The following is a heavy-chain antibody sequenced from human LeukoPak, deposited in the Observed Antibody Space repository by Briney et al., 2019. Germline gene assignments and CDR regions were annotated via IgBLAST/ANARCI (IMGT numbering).Heavy chain of an antibody. D-gene: IGHD6-13*01. CDR1: VFTFSNAW. Sequence: PGGSLRLSCAASVFTFSNAWMSWVRQAPGKGLEWVGRIKSKTDGGTTDYAAPVKGRFTISRDDSKNTLYLQMNSLKTEDTAVYYCTTTGYCSSWYRLWGQGTLVTVSS. CDR3: TTTGYCSSWYRL. J-gene: IGHJ4*02. CDR2: IKSKTDGGTT. V-gene: IGHV3-15*01.